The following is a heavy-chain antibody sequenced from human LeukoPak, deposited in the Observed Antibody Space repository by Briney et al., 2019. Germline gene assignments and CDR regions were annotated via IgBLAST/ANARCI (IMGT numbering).Heavy chain of an antibody. D-gene: IGHD4-11*01. CDR2: IKPNRGNT. J-gene: IGHJ6*03. CDR3: SRGPAYSNYGDYSYYCMDV. V-gene: IGHV1-8*01. Sequence: ASVKVSCKASGYTFTSHDINWVRQATGQGPEWMGWIKPNRGNTGYEQKFQGRGTITWNTTTSTAYMELRSLRSEDTAVYYFSRGPAYSNYGDYSYYCMDVWGKGTTVTVSS. CDR1: GYTFTSHD.